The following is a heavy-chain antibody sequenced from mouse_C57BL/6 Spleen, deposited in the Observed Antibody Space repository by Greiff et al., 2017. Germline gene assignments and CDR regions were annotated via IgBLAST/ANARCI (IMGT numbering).Heavy chain of an antibody. CDR1: GFSLTSYG. CDR3: ARHGDYDDAMDY. Sequence: VQLVESGPGLVAPSQSLSITCTVSGFSLTSYGVDWVRQPPGKGLEWLGVIWGGGSTNYNSALMSRLSISKDNSKSQVFLKMNSLITEDTAMYYCARHGDYDDAMDYWGQGTSVTVSS. J-gene: IGHJ4*01. CDR2: IWGGGST. D-gene: IGHD2-4*01. V-gene: IGHV2-9*01.